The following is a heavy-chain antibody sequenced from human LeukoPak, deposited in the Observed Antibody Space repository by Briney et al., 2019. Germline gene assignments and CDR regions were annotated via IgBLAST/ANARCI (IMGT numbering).Heavy chain of an antibody. Sequence: PGGSLRLSCTASGFTFGDYAMSWVRQAPGKGLEWVGFIRSKAYGGTTEYAASVKGRFTISRDDSKSIAYLQMNSLKTEDTAVYYCTRSPRNCGGDCYSPYWGQGTLVTVSS. CDR2: IRSKAYGGTT. CDR3: TRSPRNCGGDCYSPY. D-gene: IGHD2-21*02. V-gene: IGHV3-49*04. CDR1: GFTFGDYA. J-gene: IGHJ4*02.